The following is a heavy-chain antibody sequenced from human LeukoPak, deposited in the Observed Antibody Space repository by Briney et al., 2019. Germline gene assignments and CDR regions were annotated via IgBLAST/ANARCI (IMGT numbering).Heavy chain of an antibody. CDR2: ISAYTGNT. CDR1: GYTFTNYG. D-gene: IGHD3-10*01. Sequence: ASVKVSCKASGYTFTNYGISWVRQAPGQGLEWMGWISAYTGNTNYAQNFQGRVTMTTDTSTSTAFMELRSLRSDDTAVYYCARELGSGSYPFDYWGQGTLVTVSS. V-gene: IGHV1-18*01. CDR3: ARELGSGSYPFDY. J-gene: IGHJ4*02.